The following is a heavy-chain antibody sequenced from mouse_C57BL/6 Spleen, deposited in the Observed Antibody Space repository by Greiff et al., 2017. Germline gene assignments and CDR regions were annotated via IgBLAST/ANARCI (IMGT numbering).Heavy chain of an antibody. J-gene: IGHJ3*01. V-gene: IGHV5-4*01. D-gene: IGHD1-1*01. CDR2: ISDGGSYT. CDR3: ARDGGSSYAY. CDR1: GFTFSSYA. Sequence: EVKLVESGGGLVKPGGSLKLSCAASGFTFSSYAMSWVRQTPEKRLEWVATISDGGSYTYYPDNVKGRFTISRDNAKNNLYLQMSHLKSEDTAMYYCARDGGSSYAYWGQGTLVTVSA.